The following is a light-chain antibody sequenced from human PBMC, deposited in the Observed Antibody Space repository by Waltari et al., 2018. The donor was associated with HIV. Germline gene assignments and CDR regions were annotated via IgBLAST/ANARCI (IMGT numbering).Light chain of an antibody. CDR2: KAS. V-gene: IGKV1-5*03. Sequence: DIQMTQSPSPLSASSGDRVTINCRASQNVSSWLAWYQQKSGKAPKLLIYKASALEFGVPSRFSGSVSGADFTLVISSLQPDDFATYYCQQYTTFPWTFGQGTKVEIK. CDR1: QNVSSW. CDR3: QQYTTFPWT. J-gene: IGKJ1*01.